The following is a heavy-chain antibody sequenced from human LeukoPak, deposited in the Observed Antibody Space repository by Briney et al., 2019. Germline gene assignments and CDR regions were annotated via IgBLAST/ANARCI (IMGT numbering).Heavy chain of an antibody. V-gene: IGHV3-21*01. D-gene: IGHD6-6*01. CDR3: AREDGIAARRDYYYYMDV. CDR2: ISSSSSYI. Sequence: GGSLRLSCAASGLTFSNAWMNWVRQAPGKGLEWVSSISSSSSYIYYADSVKGRFTISRDNAKNSLYLQMNSLRAEDTAVYYCAREDGIAARRDYYYYMDVWGKGTTVTVSS. CDR1: GLTFSNAW. J-gene: IGHJ6*03.